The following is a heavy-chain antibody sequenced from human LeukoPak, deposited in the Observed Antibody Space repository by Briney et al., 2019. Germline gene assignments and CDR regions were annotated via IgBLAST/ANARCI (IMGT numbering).Heavy chain of an antibody. CDR3: ARGAVAGGGLFDY. D-gene: IGHD6-19*01. Sequence: PSVKVSCEASGYTFTGYYMHWVPHAPGQGREWMGWINPNSGGTNYAQKFQGRVTMTRDTSISTAYMELSRVRSDDTAVYYCARGAVAGGGLFDYWGQGTLVTVSS. CDR2: INPNSGGT. CDR1: GYTFTGYY. V-gene: IGHV1-2*02. J-gene: IGHJ4*02.